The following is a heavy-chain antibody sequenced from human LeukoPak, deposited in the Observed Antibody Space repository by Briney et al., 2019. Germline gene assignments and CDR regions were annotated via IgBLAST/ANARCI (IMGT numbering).Heavy chain of an antibody. J-gene: IGHJ6*03. CDR2: INHSGST. D-gene: IGHD3-10*01. Sequence: SETLSLTCAVYGGSLSGYYWSWIRQPPGKGLEWIGEINHSGSTNYNPSLKSRVTISVDTSKNQFSLKLSSVTAADTVVYYCARGLITMVRGAPSYMDVWGKGTSVPVSS. CDR1: GGSLSGYY. V-gene: IGHV4-34*01. CDR3: ARGLITMVRGAPSYMDV.